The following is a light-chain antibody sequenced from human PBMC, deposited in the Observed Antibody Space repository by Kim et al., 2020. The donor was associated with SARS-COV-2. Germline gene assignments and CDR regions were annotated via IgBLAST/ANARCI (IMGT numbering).Light chain of an antibody. Sequence: PGQPARITCSGDALPKQYAYWYQQKPGQAPVLVIYKDSERPSGIPERFSGSSSGKTVTLTISGVQAEDEADYYCQSADSSGTYVVFGGGTQLTVL. V-gene: IGLV3-25*03. CDR2: KDS. CDR1: ALPKQY. J-gene: IGLJ2*01. CDR3: QSADSSGTYVV.